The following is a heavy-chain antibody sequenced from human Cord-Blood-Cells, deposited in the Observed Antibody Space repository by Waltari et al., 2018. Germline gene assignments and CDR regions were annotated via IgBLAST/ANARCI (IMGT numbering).Heavy chain of an antibody. V-gene: IGHV1-69*01. CDR3: ASTHDFWSGYLDY. D-gene: IGHD3-3*01. CDR1: GGTFSSYA. CDR2: IIPIFGTA. Sequence: SSVKVSCKASGGTFSSYAISWVRQAPGQGLEWMGGIIPIFGTANYAQKFQGRVTITADESTSTAYMELSSLRSEDTAVYYCASTHDFWSGYLDYWGQGTLVTVSS. J-gene: IGHJ4*02.